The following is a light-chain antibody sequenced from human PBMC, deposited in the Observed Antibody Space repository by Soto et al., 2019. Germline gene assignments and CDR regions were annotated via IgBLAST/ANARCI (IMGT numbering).Light chain of an antibody. CDR1: QSISSTY. V-gene: IGKV3-20*01. Sequence: EIVLTQSPGTLSLSPGERATLSCRASQSISSTYLAWYQLKPGQAPRLLIYAAYSRATGIPDRFSGSGSGTDFTLTISILEPAAFAVYYCQQFGNSPRTFGQGTKLDIQ. CDR3: QQFGNSPRT. CDR2: AAY. J-gene: IGKJ1*01.